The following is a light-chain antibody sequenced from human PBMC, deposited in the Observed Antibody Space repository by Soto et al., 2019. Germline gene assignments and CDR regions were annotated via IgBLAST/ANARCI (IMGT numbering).Light chain of an antibody. CDR2: KAS. J-gene: IGKJ5*01. CDR1: QSISSW. Sequence: DIQMTQSPSTLSATVGDRVTITCRASQSISSWLAWYQQKPGKAPKLLIYKASSLESGVPSRFSGSGSGTEFTLTISSLQPDDFATYYCQHYNNYPTFGQGTRLENK. CDR3: QHYNNYPT. V-gene: IGKV1-5*03.